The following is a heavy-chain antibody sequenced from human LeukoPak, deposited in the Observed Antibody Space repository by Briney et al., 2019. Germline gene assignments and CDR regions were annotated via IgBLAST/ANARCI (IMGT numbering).Heavy chain of an antibody. CDR3: ARGRAYYYGSGSYYAFDY. V-gene: IGHV1-2*02. D-gene: IGHD3-10*01. CDR2: INPNSGGT. Sequence: ASVNVSCKASGYTFTGYYMHWVRQAPGQGLEWMGWINPNSGGTNYAQKLQGRVTMTRDTSINTSYMELSRLRSDDTAVYYCARGRAYYYGSGSYYAFDYWGQGTLVTVSS. J-gene: IGHJ4*02. CDR1: GYTFTGYY.